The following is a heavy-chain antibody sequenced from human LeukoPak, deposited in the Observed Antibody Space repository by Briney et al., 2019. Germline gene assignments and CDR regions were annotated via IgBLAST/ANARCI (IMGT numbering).Heavy chain of an antibody. CDR1: GYTFTGSY. CDR3: ARDLGFCSGGSCGSMTTVTSYDY. CDR2: LNPNNGAT. D-gene: IGHD2-15*01. V-gene: IGHV1-2*02. Sequence: ASVRVSCKASGYTFTGSYMHWVRQAPGQGLEWMGWLNPNNGATNFAQKFQGRVTMTRDTSISTTYMELSRLRSDDTAVYYCARDLGFCSGGSCGSMTTVTSYDYWGQGTLVTVSS. J-gene: IGHJ4*02.